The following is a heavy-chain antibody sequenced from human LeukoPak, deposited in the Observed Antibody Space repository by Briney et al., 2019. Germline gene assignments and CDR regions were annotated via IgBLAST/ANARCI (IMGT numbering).Heavy chain of an antibody. V-gene: IGHV4-39*01. CDR3: ARLSGVGALDY. D-gene: IGHD1-26*01. Sequence: PSETLSLTCTVSGGSISSSSYYWGWIRQPPGKGLPWIGSIYYSGSTYYNPSLKSRVTISVDTSKNQFSLKLSSVTAADTAVYYCARLSGVGALDYWGQGTLVTVSS. CDR1: GGSISSSSYY. J-gene: IGHJ4*02. CDR2: IYYSGST.